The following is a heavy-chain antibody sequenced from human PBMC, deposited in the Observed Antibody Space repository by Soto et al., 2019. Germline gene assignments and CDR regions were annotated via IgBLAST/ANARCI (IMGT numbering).Heavy chain of an antibody. Sequence: GGSLRLSCETSGFTFSNCVMTWVRQAPGKGLEWVSVITKSGDTDYADSVKGRFTISRDNSKSTVYLQMNSLRAEDTAVYYCAKGLLSGGRYAAHCAHGPLV. D-gene: IGHD3-3*01. J-gene: IGHJ4*01. CDR1: GFTFSNCV. V-gene: IGHV3-23*01. CDR3: AKGLLSGGRYAAH. CDR2: ITKSGDT.